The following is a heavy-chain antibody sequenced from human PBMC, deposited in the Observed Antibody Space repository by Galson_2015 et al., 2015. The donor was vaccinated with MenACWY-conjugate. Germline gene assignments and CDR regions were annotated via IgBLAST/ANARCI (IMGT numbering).Heavy chain of an antibody. CDR2: ISYDGSNK. CDR1: EFTFSSYA. D-gene: IGHD1-26*01. Sequence: SLRLSCAASEFTFSSYAMHWVRQAPGKGLEWVAVISYDGSNKYYADSVKGRFTISRDNSKNTLYVQMNSLRAEDTAVYYCARGRGWETLRKSPFDYWGQGTLVTVSS. J-gene: IGHJ4*02. CDR3: ARGRGWETLRKSPFDY. V-gene: IGHV3-30-3*01.